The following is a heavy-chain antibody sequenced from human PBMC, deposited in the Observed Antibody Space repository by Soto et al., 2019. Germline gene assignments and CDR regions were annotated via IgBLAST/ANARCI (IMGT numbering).Heavy chain of an antibody. CDR1: GGSISSYH. CDR3: ARDTSEIAAAGTYYYYGMDV. Sequence: SETLSLTCTVSGGSISSYHWSWIRQPPGKGLEWIGYIYYSGSTNYNPSLKSRVTISVDTSKNQFSLKLSSVTAADTAVYYCARDTSEIAAAGTYYYYGMDVWGQGTTVTVSS. J-gene: IGHJ6*02. D-gene: IGHD6-13*01. CDR2: IYYSGST. V-gene: IGHV4-59*01.